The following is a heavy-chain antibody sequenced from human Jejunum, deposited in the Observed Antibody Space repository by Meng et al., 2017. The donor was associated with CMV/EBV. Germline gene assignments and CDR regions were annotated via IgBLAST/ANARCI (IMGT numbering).Heavy chain of an antibody. V-gene: IGHV1-46*01. CDR1: GFTFRNYA. Sequence: QVQLVQSGAEVKKPGASVKVSCKASGFTFRNYALHWVRQAPGQGLEWMGIIKDTGTTQYAQKFQGRVTMTRDTSTSTGYMDLSSLRFEDTGIYYCARERPHSYYFDFWGQGILVTVSS. CDR2: IKDTGTT. CDR3: ARERPHSYYFDF. J-gene: IGHJ4*02. D-gene: IGHD2-15*01.